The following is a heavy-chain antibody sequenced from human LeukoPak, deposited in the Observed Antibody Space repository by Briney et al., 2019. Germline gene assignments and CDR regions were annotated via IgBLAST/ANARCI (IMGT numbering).Heavy chain of an antibody. CDR3: AREDVVPAATRFDH. CDR2: INHSGST. J-gene: IGHJ4*02. V-gene: IGHV4-34*01. Sequence: SETLSLTCAVYGGSFSGYYRSWIRQPPGKWLEWIGEINHSGSTNYNPSLKSRFTISVDTSKNQSSMKLSSVTAADTAVYYCAREDVVPAATRFDHWGQGTLVTVSS. CDR1: GGSFSGYY. D-gene: IGHD2-2*01.